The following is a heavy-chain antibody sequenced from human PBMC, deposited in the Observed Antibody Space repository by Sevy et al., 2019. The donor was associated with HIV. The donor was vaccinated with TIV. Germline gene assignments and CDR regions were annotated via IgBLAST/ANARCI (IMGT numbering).Heavy chain of an antibody. CDR2: ISYDGRNK. V-gene: IGHV3-30*18. CDR1: GFTFSSYG. D-gene: IGHD3-22*01. J-gene: IGHJ4*02. CDR3: AKDRSSGYWGSSDY. Sequence: GGSLRLSCAASGFTFSSYGMHWVRQAPGKGLEWVAVISYDGRNKYYADSVKGRFTISRDNSKNTLYLQMNSLGAEDTAVYYCAKDRSSGYWGSSDYWGQGTLVTVSS.